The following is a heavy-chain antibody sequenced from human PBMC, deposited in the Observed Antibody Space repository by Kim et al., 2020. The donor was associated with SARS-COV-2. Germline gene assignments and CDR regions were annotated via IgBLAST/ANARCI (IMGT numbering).Heavy chain of an antibody. Sequence: SETLSLTCTVSGGSISSYYWSWIRQPPGKGLEWIGYIYYSGSTNYNPSLKSRVTISVDTSKNQFSLKLSSVTAADTAVYYCARLGPTVTLWPLTNRYYFDYWGQGTLVTVSS. J-gene: IGHJ4*02. CDR3: ARLGPTVTLWPLTNRYYFDY. CDR1: GGSISSYY. V-gene: IGHV4-59*01. D-gene: IGHD4-17*01. CDR2: IYYSGST.